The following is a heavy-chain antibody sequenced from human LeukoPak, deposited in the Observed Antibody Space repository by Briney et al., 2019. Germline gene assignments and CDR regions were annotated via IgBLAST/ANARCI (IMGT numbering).Heavy chain of an antibody. CDR2: ISYDGSNK. J-gene: IGHJ4*02. D-gene: IGHD3-9*01. V-gene: IGHV3-30*04. CDR1: GFTFSSYA. CDR3: ARTLGYFDWSDY. Sequence: GRSLRLSCAASGFTFSSYAMHWVRQAPGKGLEWVAVISYDGSNKYYADSVKGRFTISRDNSKNTLYLQMNSLRAGDTAVYYCARTLGYFDWSDYWGQGTLVTVSS.